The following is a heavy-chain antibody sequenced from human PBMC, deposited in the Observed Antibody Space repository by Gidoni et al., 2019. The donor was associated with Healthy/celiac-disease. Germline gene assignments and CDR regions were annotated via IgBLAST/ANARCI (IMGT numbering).Heavy chain of an antibody. D-gene: IGHD6-13*01. V-gene: IGHV4-34*01. CDR1: GGSFSGYY. CDR2: INHSGST. Sequence: QVQLQQWGAGLLKPSETLSLTCAVYGGSFSGYYWSWIRQPPGKGLEWIGEINHSGSTNYNPSLKSRVTISVDTSKNQFSLKLSSVTAADTAVYYCARQGSGAAAGTFYYFDYWGQGTLVTVSS. J-gene: IGHJ4*02. CDR3: ARQGSGAAAGTFYYFDY.